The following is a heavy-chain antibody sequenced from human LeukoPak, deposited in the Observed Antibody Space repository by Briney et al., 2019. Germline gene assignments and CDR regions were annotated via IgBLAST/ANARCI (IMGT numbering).Heavy chain of an antibody. J-gene: IGHJ5*02. CDR2: ISAYNGNT. D-gene: IGHD2-2*01. Sequence: VKVSCXXXXFTFTSXXFNWVRQAXGQGLEWMGWISAYNGNTNYAQKFQGRVTMTTDTSTSTAYMELRRLRSDDTAVYYCARDAVVPAAINPNWFDHWGQGTLVTVSS. CDR3: ARDAVVPAAINPNWFDH. V-gene: IGHV1-18*01. CDR1: XFTFTSXX.